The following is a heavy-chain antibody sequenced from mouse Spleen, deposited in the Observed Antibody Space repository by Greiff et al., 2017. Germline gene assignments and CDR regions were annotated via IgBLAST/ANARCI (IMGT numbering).Heavy chain of an antibody. V-gene: IGHV5-12*01. CDR2: ISNGGGST. J-gene: IGHJ1*03. CDR3: ARHLVNWYFDV. CDR1: GFTFSDYY. Sequence: EVKLVESGGGLVQPGGSLKLSCAASGFTFSDYYMYWVRQTPEKRLEWVAYISNGGGSTYYPDTVKGRFTISRDNAKNTLYLQMSRLKSEDTAMYYCARHLVNWYFDVWGTGTTVTVSS.